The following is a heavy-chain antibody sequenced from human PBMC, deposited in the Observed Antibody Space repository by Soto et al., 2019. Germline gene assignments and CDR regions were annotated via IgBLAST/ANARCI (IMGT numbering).Heavy chain of an antibody. D-gene: IGHD3-10*01. Sequence: EVQLVESGGGLVQPGGSLRLSCAASGFTFSDYTLNWVRQAPGKGLEWVLHITGGSNTINYADSVQGRFTISRDNAKNSLFLQMNSLRPEDTALYYCARAIYGSLHYFDYWGQGTLVTVSS. CDR1: GFTFSDYT. J-gene: IGHJ4*02. CDR2: ITGGSNTI. CDR3: ARAIYGSLHYFDY. V-gene: IGHV3-48*01.